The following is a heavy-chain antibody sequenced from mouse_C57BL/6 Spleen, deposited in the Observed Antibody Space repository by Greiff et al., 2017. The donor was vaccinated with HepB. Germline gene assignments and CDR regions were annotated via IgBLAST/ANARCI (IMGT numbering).Heavy chain of an antibody. CDR2: IDPSDSYT. CDR1: GYTFTSYW. D-gene: IGHD1-1*01. CDR3: ARGDYGSSPNWYFDV. Sequence: QVQLQQSGAELVMPGASVKLSCKASGYTFTSYWMHWVKQRPGQGLEWIGEIDPSDSYTNYNQKFKGKSTLTVDKSSSTAYMQLSSLTSEDSAVYYCARGDYGSSPNWYFDVWGTGTTVTVSS. J-gene: IGHJ1*03. V-gene: IGHV1-69*01.